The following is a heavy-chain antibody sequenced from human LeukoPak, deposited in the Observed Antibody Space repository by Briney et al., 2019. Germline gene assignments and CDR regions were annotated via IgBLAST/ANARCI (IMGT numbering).Heavy chain of an antibody. V-gene: IGHV4-34*01. CDR3: ARGWYSSSHDAFDI. CDR2: INHSGST. CDR1: GGSFSGYY. D-gene: IGHD6-13*01. Sequence: SETLSLTCAVYGGSFSGYYWSGIRQPPGKGLEWIGEINHSGSTNYNPSLKSRVTISVDTSKNQFSLKLSSVTAADTAVYYCARGWYSSSHDAFDIWGQGTMVTVSS. J-gene: IGHJ3*02.